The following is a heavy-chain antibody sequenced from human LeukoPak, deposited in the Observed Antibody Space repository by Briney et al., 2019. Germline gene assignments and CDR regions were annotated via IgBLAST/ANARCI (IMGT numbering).Heavy chain of an antibody. Sequence: GGSLRLSCAASGFTFSDYYMSWVRQAPGKGLEWVSYISSSGSTIYYADSVKGRFTISRDNAKNSLYLQMNSLRAEDTAVYYCATGFSDGYNYGSPLDPSDYWGQGTLVTVSS. V-gene: IGHV3-11*01. D-gene: IGHD5-24*01. CDR2: ISSSGSTI. CDR1: GFTFSDYY. J-gene: IGHJ4*02. CDR3: ATGFSDGYNYGSPLDPSDY.